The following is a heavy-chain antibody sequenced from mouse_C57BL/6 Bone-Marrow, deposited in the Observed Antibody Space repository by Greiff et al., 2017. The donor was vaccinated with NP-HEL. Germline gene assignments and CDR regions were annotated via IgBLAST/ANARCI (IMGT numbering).Heavy chain of an antibody. D-gene: IGHD1-1*01. Sequence: EVQLQESGPGLVKPSQSLSLTCSVTGYSITSGYYWNWIRQFPGNKLEWMGYISYDGSNNYNPSLKNRISITRDTSKNQFFLKLNSVTTEDTATYYCARSYYYGSSYVPSFAYWGQGTLVTVSA. CDR2: ISYDGSN. V-gene: IGHV3-6*01. CDR3: ARSYYYGSSYVPSFAY. CDR1: GYSITSGYY. J-gene: IGHJ3*01.